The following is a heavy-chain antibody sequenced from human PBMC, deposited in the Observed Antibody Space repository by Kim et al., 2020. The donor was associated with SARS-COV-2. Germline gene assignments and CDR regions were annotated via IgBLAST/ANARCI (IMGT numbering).Heavy chain of an antibody. J-gene: IGHJ4*02. V-gene: IGHV1-46*01. D-gene: IGHD3-22*01. Sequence: ASVKVSCKASGYTFTSYYMHWVRQAPGQGLEWMGIINPSGGRTSYAQKFQGRVTMTRDTSTSTVYMELSSLRSEDTAVYYCARDGHYYDSSGPLDYWGQGTLVTVSS. CDR1: GYTFTSYY. CDR3: ARDGHYYDSSGPLDY. CDR2: INPSGGRT.